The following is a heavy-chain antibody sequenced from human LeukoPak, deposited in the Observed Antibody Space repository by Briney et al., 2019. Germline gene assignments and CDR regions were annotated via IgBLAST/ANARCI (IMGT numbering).Heavy chain of an antibody. V-gene: IGHV4-59*01. Sequence: PSETLSLTCTVSGGSISNYYWSWIRQPPGKGLEWIGYIYYSGSTNYNPSLKSRVTISVDTSKNQFSLRLSSVTAADTAVYYCARVGGTNYYYYGMDVWGQGTTVTVSS. J-gene: IGHJ6*02. D-gene: IGHD1-26*01. CDR3: ARVGGTNYYYYGMDV. CDR1: GGSISNYY. CDR2: IYYSGST.